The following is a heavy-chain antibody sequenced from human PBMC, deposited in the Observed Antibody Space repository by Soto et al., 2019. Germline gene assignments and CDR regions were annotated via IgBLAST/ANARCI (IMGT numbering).Heavy chain of an antibody. CDR1: GGSFSGYY. D-gene: IGHD2-2*01. V-gene: IGHV4-34*01. CDR3: ARGRVVPAAIGADAFDI. CDR2: INHSGST. Sequence: SETLSLTCAVYGGSFSGYYWSWIRQPPGKGLEWIGEINHSGSTNYNPSLKSRVTISVDTSKNQFSLKLSSVTAADTAVYYCARGRVVPAAIGADAFDIWGQGTMVTVSS. J-gene: IGHJ3*02.